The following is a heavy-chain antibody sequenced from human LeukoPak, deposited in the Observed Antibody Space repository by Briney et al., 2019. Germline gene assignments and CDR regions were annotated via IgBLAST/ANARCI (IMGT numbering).Heavy chain of an antibody. J-gene: IGHJ4*02. Sequence: PGGSLRLSCAASGFTFSSYGMHWVRQAPGKGLEWVAVISYDGSNKYYADSVKGRFTISRDNSKNTLYLQMNSLRAEDTAVYYCAKDPAVVWFGSHPDYWGQETLVTVSS. D-gene: IGHD3-10*01. V-gene: IGHV3-30*18. CDR2: ISYDGSNK. CDR1: GFTFSSYG. CDR3: AKDPAVVWFGSHPDY.